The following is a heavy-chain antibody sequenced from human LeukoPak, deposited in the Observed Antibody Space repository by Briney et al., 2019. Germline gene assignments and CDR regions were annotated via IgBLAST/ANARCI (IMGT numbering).Heavy chain of an antibody. CDR2: IKEDGSEK. J-gene: IGHJ4*02. CDR1: GFTFSNSW. V-gene: IGHV3-7*01. D-gene: IGHD3-3*01. CDR3: ARPSRAESGYSNFDC. Sequence: PGGSLRLSCETSGFTFSNSWMHWVRQAPGKGLEWVANIKEDGSEKNYVDSVKGRFTISRDNAKNSLYLHMTAADTAVYYCARPSRAESGYSNFDCWGQGTLVTVSS.